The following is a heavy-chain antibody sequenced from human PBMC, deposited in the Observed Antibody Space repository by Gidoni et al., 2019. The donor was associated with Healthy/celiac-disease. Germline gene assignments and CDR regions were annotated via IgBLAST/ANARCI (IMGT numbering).Heavy chain of an antibody. CDR3: AKRLFTDRSIVVVHPFGY. CDR2: MSGSGGST. J-gene: IGHJ4*02. Sequence: EVQLLESGGGLVQPGGSLRLSYAASGFTFSSYAMSLVRQAPGKGLEWVSAMSGSGGSTYYADSVKGRFTISRDNSKNTLYLQMNSLRAEDTAVYYCAKRLFTDRSIVVVHPFGYWGQGTLVTVSS. CDR1: GFTFSSYA. V-gene: IGHV3-23*01. D-gene: IGHD3-22*01.